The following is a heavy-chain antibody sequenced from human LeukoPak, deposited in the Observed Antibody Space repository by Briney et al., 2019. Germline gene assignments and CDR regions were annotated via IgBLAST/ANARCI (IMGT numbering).Heavy chain of an antibody. CDR1: GGSFSGYY. D-gene: IGHD6-6*01. CDR2: INHSGST. J-gene: IGHJ4*02. V-gene: IGHV4-34*01. CDR3: ARGRVVARHLPIDY. Sequence: SETLSLTCAVYGGSFSGYYWSWIRQPPGKGLEWIGEINHSGSTNYNPSLKSRVTISVDTSKNQFSLKLSSVTAADTAVYYCARGRVVARHLPIDYWGQGTLVTVSS.